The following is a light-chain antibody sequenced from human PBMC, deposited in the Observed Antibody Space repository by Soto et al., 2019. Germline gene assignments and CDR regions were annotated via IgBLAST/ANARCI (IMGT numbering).Light chain of an antibody. V-gene: IGKV3-15*01. J-gene: IGKJ5*01. Sequence: ETVMTQAPAALSVSQGERATLSCRAIQSVSSNVAWYQQTPGQAPRLLIYGASTRAAGIPDRFSGSGSGTEFTLTISSLQSEDFAVYYCQQYNNWPPVTFGQGTRLQIK. CDR2: GAS. CDR3: QQYNNWPPVT. CDR1: QSVSSN.